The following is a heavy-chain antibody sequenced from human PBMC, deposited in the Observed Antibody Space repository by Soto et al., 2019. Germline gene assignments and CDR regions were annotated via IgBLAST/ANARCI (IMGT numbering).Heavy chain of an antibody. J-gene: IGHJ2*01. V-gene: IGHV3-23*01. Sequence: EVQLLESGGGLVQPGGSLRLSCAASGFTFSSFAVSWVRQAPGKGLEWVSAISGDGGRTYYADSVKGRFTISRDNSKSTLYLQMNSLRVDDTAVYYCAKDPSGATSWYYWYFVLWGRGTLVTVSS. CDR2: ISGDGGRT. CDR3: AKDPSGATSWYYWYFVL. D-gene: IGHD6-13*01. CDR1: GFTFSSFA.